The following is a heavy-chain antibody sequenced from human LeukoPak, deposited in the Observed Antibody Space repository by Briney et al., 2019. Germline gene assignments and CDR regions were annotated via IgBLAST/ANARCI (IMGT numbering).Heavy chain of an antibody. D-gene: IGHD1-26*01. CDR1: GYTFTSYA. J-gene: IGHJ6*03. Sequence: ASVKVSCKASGYTFTSYAMNWVRQAPGQGLEWMGWINTNTGNPTYAQGFTGRFVFSLDTSVSTAYLQISSLKAEDTAVYYCARDGPSSIVGATGVTNYYYYMDVWGKGTTVTVSS. V-gene: IGHV7-4-1*02. CDR3: ARDGPSSIVGATGVTNYYYYMDV. CDR2: INTNTGNP.